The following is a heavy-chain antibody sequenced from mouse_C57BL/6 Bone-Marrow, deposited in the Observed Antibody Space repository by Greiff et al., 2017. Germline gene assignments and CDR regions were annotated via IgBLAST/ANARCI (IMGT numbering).Heavy chain of an antibody. Sequence: EVKLEESGGDLVKPGGSLKLSCAASGFTFSSYGMSWVRQTPDKRLEWVATISSGGSYTYYPDSVKGRFTISRDNAKNTLYLQMSSLKSEDTAMYYGARLYGYYAWFAYWGQGTLVTVSA. J-gene: IGHJ3*01. V-gene: IGHV5-6*02. CDR1: GFTFSSYG. CDR3: ARLYGYYAWFAY. D-gene: IGHD2-3*01. CDR2: ISSGGSYT.